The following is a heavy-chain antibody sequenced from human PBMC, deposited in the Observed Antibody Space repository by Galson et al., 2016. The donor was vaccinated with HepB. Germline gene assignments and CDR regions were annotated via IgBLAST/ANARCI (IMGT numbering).Heavy chain of an antibody. D-gene: IGHD2-15*01. CDR3: AKVYCSGANCPAVSYYFDY. Sequence: SLRLSCAGSGFTFSSYAMSWVRQAPGKGLEWVSVISGRRRSTYYADSVKGRFTISRDNSKNTLFLHMNSLRAEDTAIYYCAKVYCSGANCPAVSYYFDYWGQGTLVTVSA. CDR1: GFTFSSYA. V-gene: IGHV3-23*01. CDR2: ISGRRRST. J-gene: IGHJ4*02.